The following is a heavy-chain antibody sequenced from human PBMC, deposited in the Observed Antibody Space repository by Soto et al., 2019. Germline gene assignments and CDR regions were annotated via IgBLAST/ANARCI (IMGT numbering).Heavy chain of an antibody. J-gene: IGHJ4*02. CDR3: ARDFYDLSYKFDY. V-gene: IGHV3-66*01. CDR1: GFTFCNHY. Sequence: PGGSLRLSCAASGFTFCNHYMSWVRQAPGKGLAWVSVIHTGGSTYYADSVKGRFSISRDNSKNTLYLQMSSLRAEDTAVYCCARDFYDLSYKFDYWGQGTLVTVSS. CDR2: IHTGGST. D-gene: IGHD3-3*01.